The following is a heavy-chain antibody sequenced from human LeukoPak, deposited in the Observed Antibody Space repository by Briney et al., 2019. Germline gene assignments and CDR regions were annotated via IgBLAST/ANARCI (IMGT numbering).Heavy chain of an antibody. CDR1: GGSISSSSYY. CDR2: IYYIGGT. CDR3: ARHERSRTAYYYGSGSYSERTYNWFDP. V-gene: IGHV4-39*01. D-gene: IGHD3-10*01. J-gene: IGHJ5*02. Sequence: SETLSLTCTVSGGSISSSSYYWGWIRQPPGKGLEWMGRIYYIGGTYDNPSLKGGVTISVDTSKNQFPLKLSSVTAADTAVYYCARHERSRTAYYYGSGSYSERTYNWFDPWGQGTLVTVSS.